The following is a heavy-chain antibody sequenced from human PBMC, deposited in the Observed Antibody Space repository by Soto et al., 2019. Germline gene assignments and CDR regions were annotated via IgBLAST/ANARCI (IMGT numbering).Heavy chain of an antibody. CDR2: ISAHNGNT. CDR1: GYTFTSYG. D-gene: IGHD1-26*01. V-gene: IGHV1-18*04. Sequence: ASVKVSCKASGYTFTSYGITWVRQAPGQGLEWMGWISAHNGNTNYEQRLQGRVTMTTDTPTSTAYMELRSLRSDDTAVYFCARDRLGATGDYWGQGTLVTVSS. J-gene: IGHJ4*02. CDR3: ARDRLGATGDY.